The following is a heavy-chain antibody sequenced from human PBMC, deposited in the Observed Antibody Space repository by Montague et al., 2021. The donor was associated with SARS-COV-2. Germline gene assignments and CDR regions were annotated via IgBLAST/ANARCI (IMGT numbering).Heavy chain of an antibody. CDR3: ARQLPSYCSTNKCYPYYFDV. J-gene: IGHJ4*02. V-gene: IGHV4-34*01. D-gene: IGHD2-2*01. CDR2: INHTGSA. CDR1: SGSFSDFY. Sequence: SETRSLTCAVYSGSFSDFYWTWIRQSPGKGLEWIGEINHTGSATYNPSLKGRVTLSRDTSKNQFSLKLQSVTPADTGVYYCARQLPSYCSTNKCYPYYFDVWGQGALVTVSS.